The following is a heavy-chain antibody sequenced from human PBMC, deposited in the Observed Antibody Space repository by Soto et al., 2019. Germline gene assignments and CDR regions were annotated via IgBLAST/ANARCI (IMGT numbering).Heavy chain of an antibody. CDR2: ISYDGST. CDR1: GFTFSSYA. J-gene: IGHJ3*02. D-gene: IGHD2-21*02. Sequence: GGSLRLSCAASGFTFSSYAMHWVRQAPGKGLEWVAVISYDGSTYYADSVKGRFTISRDNSKNTLYLQMNSLRAEDTAVYYCAKVREIVVVTPRAFDIWGQGTMVTVSS. CDR3: AKVREIVVVTPRAFDI. V-gene: IGHV3-30-3*01.